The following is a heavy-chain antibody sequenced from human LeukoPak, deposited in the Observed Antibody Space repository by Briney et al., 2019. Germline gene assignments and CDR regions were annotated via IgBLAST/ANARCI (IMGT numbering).Heavy chain of an antibody. J-gene: IGHJ4*02. Sequence: PGGSLRLSCAASGFTFRSYAMSWARLAPGKGLEWVSVIHSGGSTYYADSVKGRFTISRDNSKNTVNLQMNDLRAEDTAVYYCARSWDARLNFDYWGQGTLVTVSS. V-gene: IGHV3-66*02. CDR1: GFTFRSYA. CDR2: IHSGGST. CDR3: ARSWDARLNFDY. D-gene: IGHD1-26*01.